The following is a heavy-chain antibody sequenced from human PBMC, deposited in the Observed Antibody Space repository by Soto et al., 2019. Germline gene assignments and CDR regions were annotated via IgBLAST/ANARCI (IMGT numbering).Heavy chain of an antibody. D-gene: IGHD2-15*01. V-gene: IGHV1-69*08. Sequence: QVQLVQSGDEVKKPGSSVKVSCKASGGTFSSYTISWVRQAPGQGLEWMGRIIPILGIANYAQKFQGRVTITADKSTSTAYMELSSLRSEDTAVYYCARDRYCSGGSCYSAEYFQHWGQGTLVTVSS. J-gene: IGHJ1*01. CDR2: IIPILGIA. CDR3: ARDRYCSGGSCYSAEYFQH. CDR1: GGTFSSYT.